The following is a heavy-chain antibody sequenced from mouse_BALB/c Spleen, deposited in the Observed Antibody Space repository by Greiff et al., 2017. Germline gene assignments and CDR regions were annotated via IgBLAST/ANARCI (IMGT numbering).Heavy chain of an antibody. CDR3: TRCKYGNAWFAY. CDR2: IYPSVSYT. CDR1: AYTFTGYW. J-gene: IGHJ3*01. Sequence: QFQLRQPGAELLRPGASVKLSSKASAYTFTGYWKTWVKQRPGQGLDWIGNIYPSVSYTNYNKKFKDKATLTVDKSSSTAYMQLSSPTSEDSAVYYCTRCKYGNAWFAYWGQGTLVTVSA. V-gene: IGHV1-69*02. D-gene: IGHD2-10*02.